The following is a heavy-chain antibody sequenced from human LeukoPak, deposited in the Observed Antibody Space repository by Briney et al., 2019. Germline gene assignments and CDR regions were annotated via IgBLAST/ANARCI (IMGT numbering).Heavy chain of an antibody. CDR1: GGSFSGYY. CDR2: INHSGGT. Sequence: SETLSLTCAVYGGSFSGYYWSWIRQPPGKGLEWIGEINHSGGTNYNPSLKSRVTISVDTSKNQFSLKLSSVTAADTAVYYCARGFKIFPVYYYMDVWGKGTTVTVSS. J-gene: IGHJ6*03. D-gene: IGHD3-3*01. V-gene: IGHV4-34*01. CDR3: ARGFKIFPVYYYMDV.